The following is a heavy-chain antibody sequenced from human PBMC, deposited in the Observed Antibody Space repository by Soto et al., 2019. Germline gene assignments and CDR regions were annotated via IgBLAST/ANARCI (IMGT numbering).Heavy chain of an antibody. D-gene: IGHD6-13*01. V-gene: IGHV1-69*05. CDR3: ARERSAAGTGWFDP. J-gene: IGHJ5*02. CDR1: GGTFSRYS. Sequence: GGPVEVSCKASGGTFSRYSISLVRQAPGQGLEWMGGIITIFGTANYAQKFQGRVTMTRNTSISTAYMELSSLRSEDTAVYYCARERSAAGTGWFDPWGQGTLVTVSS. CDR2: IITIFGTA.